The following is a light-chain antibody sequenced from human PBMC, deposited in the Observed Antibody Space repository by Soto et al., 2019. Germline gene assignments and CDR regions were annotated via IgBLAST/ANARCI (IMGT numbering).Light chain of an antibody. CDR1: QSVSVY. J-gene: IGKJ4*01. CDR2: DAS. Sequence: EIVLTQSPATLSVSPGERATVSCRASQSVSVYLDWYQQKSGQAPRLLIFDASKRATGIPDRFSGSGSGTDFTLTISSLEPEDFAVYYCQQRSNLITFGGGTKVDIK. CDR3: QQRSNLIT. V-gene: IGKV3-11*01.